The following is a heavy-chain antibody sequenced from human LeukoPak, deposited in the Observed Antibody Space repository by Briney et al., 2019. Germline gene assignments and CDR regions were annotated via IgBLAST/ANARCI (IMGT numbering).Heavy chain of an antibody. J-gene: IGHJ4*02. D-gene: IGHD3-22*01. Sequence: GASVKVSCKASGYTFTSYGISWVRQAPGQGLEWVGRINPNSGGTNYVQKFQGRVTITRDTPISTLYMYLSRQRSGPSAAYYFLRDEVDYYDSTYWGQGTLVTVSS. CDR3: LRDEVDYYDSTY. CDR1: GYTFTSYG. CDR2: INPNSGGT. V-gene: IGHV1-2*06.